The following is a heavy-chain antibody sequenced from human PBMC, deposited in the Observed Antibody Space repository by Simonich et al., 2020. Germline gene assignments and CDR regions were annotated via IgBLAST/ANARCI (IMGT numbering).Heavy chain of an antibody. CDR3: ARHLQLGPFDY. CDR1: GGSFSGYY. V-gene: IGHV4-34*01. Sequence: QVQLQQWGAGLLKPSETLSLTCAVYGGSFSGYYWSWIRQPPGKGLEWIGEINHKVSTNYNPSLKGLVTISVDTSKNQFSLKLSSVTAADTAVYYCARHLQLGPFDYWGQGTLVTVSS. D-gene: IGHD1-1*01. J-gene: IGHJ4*02. CDR2: INHKVST.